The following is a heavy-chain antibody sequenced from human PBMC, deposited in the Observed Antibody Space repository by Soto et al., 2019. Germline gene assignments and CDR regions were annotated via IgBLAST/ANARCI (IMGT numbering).Heavy chain of an antibody. J-gene: IGHJ3*02. CDR1: GFTFSSYA. CDR2: ISGSGGST. D-gene: IGHD6-19*01. Sequence: GGSLRLSCAASGFTFSSYAMSWVRQAPGKGLEWVSAISGSGGSTYYADSVKGRFTISRDNSKNTLYLQMNSLRAEDTAVYYCAKDRMYSSGWEYVYDAFDIWGQGTMVTVSS. CDR3: AKDRMYSSGWEYVYDAFDI. V-gene: IGHV3-23*01.